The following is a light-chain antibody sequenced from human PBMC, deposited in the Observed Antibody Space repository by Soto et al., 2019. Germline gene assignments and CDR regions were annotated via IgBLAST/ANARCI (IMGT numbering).Light chain of an antibody. CDR3: KQYNNWPRT. Sequence: EILMPQSPATMSVFPGERSPLSCRASQSVSSYLAWYQQKPGQPPRLLIYGASTRATGIPARFSGSGSGTEFTLTISSLQSEDFAVYYCKQYNNWPRTVGKGTKVGIK. V-gene: IGKV3-15*01. CDR2: GAS. CDR1: QSVSSY. J-gene: IGKJ1*01.